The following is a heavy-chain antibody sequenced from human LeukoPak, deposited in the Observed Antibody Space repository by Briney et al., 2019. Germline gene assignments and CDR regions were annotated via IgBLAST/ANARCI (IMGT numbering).Heavy chain of an antibody. D-gene: IGHD6-19*01. Sequence: ETLSLTCAVYGGSFSGYYWSWVRQAPGKGLEWVSAISGSGGSTYYADSVKGRFTISRDNSKNTLYLQMNSLRAEDTAVYYCAKDAILGWSSGWFDYWGQGTLVTVSS. J-gene: IGHJ4*02. V-gene: IGHV3-23*01. CDR3: AKDAILGWSSGWFDY. CDR1: GGSFSGYY. CDR2: ISGSGGST.